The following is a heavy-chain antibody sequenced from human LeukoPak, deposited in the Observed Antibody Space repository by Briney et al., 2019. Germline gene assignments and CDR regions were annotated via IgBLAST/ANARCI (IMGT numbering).Heavy chain of an antibody. D-gene: IGHD6-6*01. CDR1: GFTFSSYA. CDR2: ITGSGGST. V-gene: IGHV3-23*01. CDR3: AKSSLKYYFDS. J-gene: IGHJ4*02. Sequence: GGSLTLSGSASGFTFSSYAMNWVRQAPGKGLEWVSIITGSGGSTYYADSVKGRFTISRDNSKNTLYLQVNSLRAEDTAIYYCAKSSLKYYFDSWGQGTLVTVSS.